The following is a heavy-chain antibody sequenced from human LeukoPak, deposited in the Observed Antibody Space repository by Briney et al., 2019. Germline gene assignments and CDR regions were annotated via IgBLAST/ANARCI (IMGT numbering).Heavy chain of an antibody. Sequence: KPSQTLSLTCTVSGGSISSGSYYWSWIRQPAGKGLEWIGRIYTSGSTNYHPSLKSRVTISVDMSKNQFALKLSSVTAADTAVYYCARAVTYYDFWSGYYGYYGMDVWGQGTTVTVSS. CDR2: IYTSGST. V-gene: IGHV4-61*02. J-gene: IGHJ6*02. CDR1: GGSISSGSYY. D-gene: IGHD3-3*01. CDR3: ARAVTYYDFWSGYYGYYGMDV.